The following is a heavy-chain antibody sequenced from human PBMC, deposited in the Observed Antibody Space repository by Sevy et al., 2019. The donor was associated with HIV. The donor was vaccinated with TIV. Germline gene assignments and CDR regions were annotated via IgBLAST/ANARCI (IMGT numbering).Heavy chain of an antibody. CDR2: IYPDDSDI. CDR3: ARRAYDSTGYPQYYFDY. V-gene: IGHV5-51*01. J-gene: IGHJ4*02. CDR1: GYRFTSYW. Sequence: GESLKISCKGSGYRFTSYWIGWVRQMPGKGLEWMGIIYPDDSDIRDSPSFQGQVTIAADKSISTAYLQWSSLKASDTALYFCARRAYDSTGYPQYYFDYWGRGTLVTVSS. D-gene: IGHD3-22*01.